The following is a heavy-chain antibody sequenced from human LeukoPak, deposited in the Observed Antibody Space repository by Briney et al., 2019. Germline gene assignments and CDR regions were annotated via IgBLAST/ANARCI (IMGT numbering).Heavy chain of an antibody. CDR1: GFTFSSYA. CDR3: AELGITMIGGV. J-gene: IGHJ6*04. V-gene: IGHV3-30*04. Sequence: WGSLRLSCAASGFTFSSYAMHWVRQAPGKGLEWVAVISYDGSNKYYADSVKGRFTISRDNSKNTLYLQMNSLRAEDTAVYYCAELGITMIGGVWGKGTTVTISS. CDR2: ISYDGSNK. D-gene: IGHD3-10*02.